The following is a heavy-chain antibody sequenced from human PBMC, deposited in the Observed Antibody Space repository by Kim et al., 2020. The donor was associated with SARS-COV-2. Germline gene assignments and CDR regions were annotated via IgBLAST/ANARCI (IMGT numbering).Heavy chain of an antibody. CDR3: ARDMGYYYYYGMDV. Sequence: DSWQAQFTIYRDNAKNALYLQMNSLGAEDTAVYYCARDMGYYYYYGMDVWGQGTTVTVSS. J-gene: IGHJ6*02. V-gene: IGHV3-7*03. D-gene: IGHD3-10*01.